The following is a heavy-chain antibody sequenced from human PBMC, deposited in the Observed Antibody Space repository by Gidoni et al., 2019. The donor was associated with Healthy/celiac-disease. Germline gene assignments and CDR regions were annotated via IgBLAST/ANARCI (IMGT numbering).Heavy chain of an antibody. J-gene: IGHJ5*02. CDR1: GCTFSSYS. D-gene: IGHD2-15*01. V-gene: IGHV3-21*01. CDR2: ISSSGSYI. Sequence: EVQLVESGGGLVKPGGSLRLSCAAPGCTFSSYSMNWVRQAPGKGLEWVSSISSSGSYIYHADSVKGRFTISRDNAKNSLYLQMNSLRAEDTAVYYCARAVVVVAAIWFDPWGQGTLVTVSS. CDR3: ARAVVVVAAIWFDP.